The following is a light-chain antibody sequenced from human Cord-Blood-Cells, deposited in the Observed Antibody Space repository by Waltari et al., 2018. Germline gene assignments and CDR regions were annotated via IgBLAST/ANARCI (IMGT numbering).Light chain of an antibody. CDR3: SSYTSSSVV. CDR2: GVS. Sequence: QSALTQPASVSGSPGQSITISCTGTSSDVGGYNYVSWSHQHPGKTPKLMIYGVSKPPSGVSNRFSGSQSGNPASLTISGLQAEDEADYYCSSYTSSSVVFGGGTKLTVL. CDR1: SSDVGGYNY. J-gene: IGLJ2*01. V-gene: IGLV2-14*01.